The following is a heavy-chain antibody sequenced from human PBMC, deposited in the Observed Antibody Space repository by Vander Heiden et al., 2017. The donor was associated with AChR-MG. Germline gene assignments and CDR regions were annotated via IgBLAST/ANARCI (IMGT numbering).Heavy chain of an antibody. D-gene: IGHD3-9*01. CDR3: ARVERYFDWLPPRYYFDY. CDR1: GFTFSSYW. Sequence: EVQLVESGGGLVQPGGSLRLSCAASGFTFSSYWMSWVRQAPGKGLEWVANIKQDGSEKYYVDSVKGRFTISRDNAKNSLYLQMNSLRAEDTAVYYCARVERYFDWLPPRYYFDYWGQGTLVTVSS. J-gene: IGHJ4*02. V-gene: IGHV3-7*01. CDR2: IKQDGSEK.